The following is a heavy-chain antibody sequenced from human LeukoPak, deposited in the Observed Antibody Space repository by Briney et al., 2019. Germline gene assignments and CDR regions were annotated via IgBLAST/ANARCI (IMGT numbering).Heavy chain of an antibody. V-gene: IGHV4-39*07. D-gene: IGHD2-2*01. CDR3: ARLRYCSSTSCPG. J-gene: IGHJ4*02. CDR1: GGSISSSSYY. Sequence: SETLSLTCTVSGGSISSSSYYWGWIRQPPGKGLEWIGSIYYSGSTYYSPSLTSRVTVSVDTSENQFSLKLSSVTAADTAVYYCARLRYCSSTSCPGWGQGTLVTVSS. CDR2: IYYSGST.